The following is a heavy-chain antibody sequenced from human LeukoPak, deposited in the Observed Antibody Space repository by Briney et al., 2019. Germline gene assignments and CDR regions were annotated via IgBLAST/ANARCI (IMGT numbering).Heavy chain of an antibody. J-gene: IGHJ6*02. V-gene: IGHV3-66*01. Sequence: GGSLRLSCAASGFSVSSTYMSWVRQSPGKGLEWVSVIYSGGSTYYADSVKGRFTISRDNSKNTLYLQMNSLRAEDTAVYYCARDMIYCSGGSCYPIYYYYYGMDVWGQGTTVTVSS. CDR1: GFSVSSTY. D-gene: IGHD2-15*01. CDR3: ARDMIYCSGGSCYPIYYYYYGMDV. CDR2: IYSGGST.